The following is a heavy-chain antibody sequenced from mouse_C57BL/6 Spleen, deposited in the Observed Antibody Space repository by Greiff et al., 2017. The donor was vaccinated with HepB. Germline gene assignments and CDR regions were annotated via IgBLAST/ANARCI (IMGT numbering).Heavy chain of an antibody. J-gene: IGHJ1*03. V-gene: IGHV5-2*01. Sequence: EVQGVESGGGLVQPGESLKLSCESNEYEFPSHDMSWVRKTPEKRLELVAAINSDGGSTYYPDTMERRFIISRDNTKKTLYLQMSSLRSEDTALYYCARRGLYGNYDSYWYCDVWGTGTTVTVSS. D-gene: IGHD2-1*01. CDR1: EYEFPSHD. CDR2: INSDGGST. CDR3: ARRGLYGNYDSYWYCDV.